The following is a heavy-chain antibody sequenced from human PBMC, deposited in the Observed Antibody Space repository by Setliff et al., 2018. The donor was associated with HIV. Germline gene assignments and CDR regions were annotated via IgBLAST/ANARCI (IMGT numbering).Heavy chain of an antibody. D-gene: IGHD6-13*01. CDR1: GYTFTGNY. Sequence: GASVKVSCKASGYTFTGNYIHWVRQAPGQGLEWMGGIIPVFRMTDYAEKFQGRLIISADPSTNTAYMELSSLRSEDTAVYYCARQTVTVGIPGYFDSWGQGTLVTVSS. V-gene: IGHV1-69*10. J-gene: IGHJ4*02. CDR2: IIPVFRMT. CDR3: ARQTVTVGIPGYFDS.